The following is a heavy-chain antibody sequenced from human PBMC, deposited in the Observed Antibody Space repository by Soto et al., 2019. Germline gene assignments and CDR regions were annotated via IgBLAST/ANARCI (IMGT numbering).Heavy chain of an antibody. D-gene: IGHD5-18*01. CDR2: IKSKTDGGTT. V-gene: IGHV3-15*01. J-gene: IGHJ6*03. Sequence: GGSLRLSCAASGFTFSNAWMSWVRQAPGKGLEWVGRIKSKTDGGTTDYAAPVKGRFTISRDDSKNTLYLQMNSLKTEDTAVYYCTTEVQHTYYYYMDVWGKGTTVTVSS. CDR1: GFTFSNAW. CDR3: TTEVQHTYYYYMDV.